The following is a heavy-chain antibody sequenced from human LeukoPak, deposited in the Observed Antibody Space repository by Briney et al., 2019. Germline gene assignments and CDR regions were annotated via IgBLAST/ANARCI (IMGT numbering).Heavy chain of an antibody. CDR3: ARGSGPFDY. V-gene: IGHV4-34*01. Sequence: SETLSLTCAVYGGPFSGYYWSWIRQPPGKGLEWIGEINHSGSTNYDPSLKSRVTISVDTSKNQFSLKLSSVTAADTAVYYCARGSGPFDYWGQGTLVTVSS. CDR1: GGPFSGYY. CDR2: INHSGST. J-gene: IGHJ4*02.